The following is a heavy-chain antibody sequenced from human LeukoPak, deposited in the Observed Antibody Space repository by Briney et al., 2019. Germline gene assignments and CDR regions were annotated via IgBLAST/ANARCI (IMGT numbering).Heavy chain of an antibody. CDR2: INHSGST. Sequence: PSETLSLTCAVYGGSFSGYSWSWIRQPPGKGLEWIGEINHSGSTNYDPSLKSRVTISVDTSKNQFSLKLSSVTAADTAVYYCARGGHYYFDYWGQGTLVTVSS. J-gene: IGHJ4*02. CDR3: ARGGHYYFDY. V-gene: IGHV4-34*01. CDR1: GGSFSGYS.